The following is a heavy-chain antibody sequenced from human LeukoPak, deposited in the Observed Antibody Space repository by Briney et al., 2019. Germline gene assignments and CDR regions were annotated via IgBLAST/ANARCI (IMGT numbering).Heavy chain of an antibody. CDR3: ASNHQWSDGFHI. CDR2: IYSSGSA. CDR1: GGFSSSYY. V-gene: IGHV4-4*07. Sequence: SETLSLTCSVSGGFSSSYYWNWIRQPAGKRLEWIGRIYSSGSANYNPSLNSRVTMSVDTSKNQYSLKLTSVTAADTAVYYCASNHQWSDGFHIWGQGAMVIVSS. J-gene: IGHJ3*02. D-gene: IGHD1-14*01.